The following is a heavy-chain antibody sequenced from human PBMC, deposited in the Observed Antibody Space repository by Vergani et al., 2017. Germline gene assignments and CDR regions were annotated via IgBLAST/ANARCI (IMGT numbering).Heavy chain of an antibody. J-gene: IGHJ4*02. V-gene: IGHV1-2*02. CDR3: ARVGTSSNRDYFDY. CDR2: INPNSGVT. D-gene: IGHD2-2*01. CDR1: GETFTDYF. Sequence: QVQLVQSRAGVKKPGASVKVSCKASGETFTDYFMHWVRQAPGHGLEWMGWINPNSGVTNYAQKFQGRVTMTRDTSISTAYMELSNLRSDETAVYYCARVGTSSNRDYFDYWGQGTLVTVSS.